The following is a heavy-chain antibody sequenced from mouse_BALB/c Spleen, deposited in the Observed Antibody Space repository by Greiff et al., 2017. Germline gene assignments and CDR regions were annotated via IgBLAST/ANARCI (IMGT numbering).Heavy chain of an antibody. CDR1: GYSITSDYA. V-gene: IGHV3-2*02. CDR3: ARGGAMDD. Sequence: DVQLQESGPGLVKPSQSLSLTCTVTGYSITSDYAWNWLRQFPGNKLEWMGYISYSGSTRYNPSLNSRISITRDTSKNQFFLQLNSVTTEDTATYYCARGGAMDDWGQGTSVTVSS. CDR2: ISYSGST. J-gene: IGHJ4*01.